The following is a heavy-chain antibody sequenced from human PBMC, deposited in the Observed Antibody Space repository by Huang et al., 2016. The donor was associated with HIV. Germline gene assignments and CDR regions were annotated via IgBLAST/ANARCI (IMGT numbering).Heavy chain of an antibody. CDR3: ARDFRKGHYYDSNGKRRLLYYYYMDV. D-gene: IGHD3-22*01. J-gene: IGHJ6*03. CDR1: GYTFTTYG. V-gene: IGHV1-18*01. CDR2: ATPDTGYT. Sequence: QVHLVQSGAEVKKLGASVKVSCKASGYTFTTYGLSWGRQAPGQGLEGMGGATPDTGYTNYAQKFQGRATMTADTTTSTAYMEVRSLRSDDTAVYYCARDFRKGHYYDSNGKRRLLYYYYMDVWGKGTTVIVSS.